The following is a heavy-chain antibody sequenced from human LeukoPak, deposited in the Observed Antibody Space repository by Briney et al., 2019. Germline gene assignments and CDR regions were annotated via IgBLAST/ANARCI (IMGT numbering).Heavy chain of an antibody. CDR1: GFTFDDYG. Sequence: GGSLRLSCAASGFTFDDYGMSWVRQAPGKGLEWVSGINWNGGSTGYADSVKGRFTISRDNAKNSLYLQMNSLRAEDTALYYCAGDGLGYCSSTSCYETDYWGQGTLVTVSS. D-gene: IGHD2-2*01. CDR3: AGDGLGYCSSTSCYETDY. CDR2: INWNGGST. J-gene: IGHJ4*02. V-gene: IGHV3-20*04.